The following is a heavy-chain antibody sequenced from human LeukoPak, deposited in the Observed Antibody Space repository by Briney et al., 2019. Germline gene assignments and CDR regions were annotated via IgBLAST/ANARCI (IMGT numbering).Heavy chain of an antibody. V-gene: IGHV3-7*01. CDR1: GFTFSNYW. CDR3: ARLVSSIVAADSYDY. D-gene: IGHD6-13*01. J-gene: IGHJ4*02. Sequence: SGGSLRLSCAASGFTFSNYWMSWVRQAPGKGLEWVANIKQDGSEKYYVDSVKGRFTITRDNAKKSLYLQMNSLRAEDTAVYCCARLVSSIVAADSYDYWGQGTLVTVSS. CDR2: IKQDGSEK.